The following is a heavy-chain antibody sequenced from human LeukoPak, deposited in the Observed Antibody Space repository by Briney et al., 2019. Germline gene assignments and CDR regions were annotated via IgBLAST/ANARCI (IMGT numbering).Heavy chain of an antibody. Sequence: GGSLRLSCAASGFTFSSYEMNWVRQAPGKGLEWVSSISSSSSYIYYADSVKGRFTISRDNAKNSLYLQMNSLRAEDTAVYYCARGGIPNWFDPWGQGTLVTVSS. CDR2: ISSSSSYI. J-gene: IGHJ5*02. CDR3: ARGGIPNWFDP. D-gene: IGHD2-21*01. CDR1: GFTFSSYE. V-gene: IGHV3-21*01.